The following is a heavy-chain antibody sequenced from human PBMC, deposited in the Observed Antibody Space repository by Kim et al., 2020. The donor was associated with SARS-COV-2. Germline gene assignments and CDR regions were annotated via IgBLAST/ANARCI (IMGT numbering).Heavy chain of an antibody. D-gene: IGHD3-3*01. CDR3: SKGSRAPKPPIGD. Sequence: ASVKVSCKASGYIFTSDARHWVRQAPGQSLEWMGWINAANCVTKYSQKFQGRVTITRETSATTAYMELTSLTSEDTAVYYCSKGSRAPKPPIGDWGQGTL. V-gene: IGHV1-3*01. CDR1: GYIFTSDA. J-gene: IGHJ4*02. CDR2: INAANCVT.